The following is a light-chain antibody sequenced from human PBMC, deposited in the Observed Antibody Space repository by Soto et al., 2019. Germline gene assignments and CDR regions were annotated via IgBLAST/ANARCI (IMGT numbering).Light chain of an antibody. V-gene: IGKV3-20*01. CDR2: GAS. CDR1: QSVSTRS. CDR3: QQYDSSPRT. Sequence: EIVLTQSPGTLYLSPGERATLSCRASQSVSTRSLAWYQQKPGQAPRLLISGASSRAADIPDRFSGSGSGTDVTLTINRLEPEDFAVYYCQQYDSSPRTFGQGTKVE. J-gene: IGKJ1*01.